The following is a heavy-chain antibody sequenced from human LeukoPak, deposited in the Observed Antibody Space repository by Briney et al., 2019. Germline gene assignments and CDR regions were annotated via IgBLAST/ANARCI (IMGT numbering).Heavy chain of an antibody. CDR1: GFTFDDYA. D-gene: IGHD2-2*01. CDR3: ATGYCSSTSRSQFDY. Sequence: GGSLRLSCAASGFTFDDYAMHWVRQAPGEGLEWVSLISWDGGSTYYADSVKGRFTISRDNSKNSLYLQMNSLTAEDTALYYCATGYCSSTSRSQFDYWGQGTLVTVSS. V-gene: IGHV3-43D*04. CDR2: ISWDGGST. J-gene: IGHJ4*02.